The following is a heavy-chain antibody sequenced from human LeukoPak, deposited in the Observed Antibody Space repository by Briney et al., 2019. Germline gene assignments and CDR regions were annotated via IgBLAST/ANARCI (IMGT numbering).Heavy chain of an antibody. CDR3: ARAPRMVYASAWFDP. CDR2: IYYSGST. Sequence: SETLSLTCTVSGCAISSYYWSWIRQPPGKGLEWIGYIYYSGSTNYNPSLKSRVTISVDTSKNQFSLKLSSVTAADTAVYYCARAPRMVYASAWFDPWGQGTLVTVSS. V-gene: IGHV4-59*01. J-gene: IGHJ5*02. CDR1: GCAISSYY. D-gene: IGHD2-8*01.